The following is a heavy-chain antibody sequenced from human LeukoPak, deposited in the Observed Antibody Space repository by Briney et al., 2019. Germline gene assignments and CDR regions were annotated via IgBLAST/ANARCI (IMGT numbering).Heavy chain of an antibody. V-gene: IGHV3-48*01. CDR1: GFTFSSYS. CDR3: ARGFVVVPAANGY. D-gene: IGHD2-2*01. CDR2: ISSSSTI. J-gene: IGHJ4*02. Sequence: GGSLRLSCAASGFTFSSYSMNWLRQAPGKGLEWVSYISSSSTIYYADSVKGRFTISRDNAKNSLCLQMNSLRAEDTAVYYCARGFVVVPAANGYWGQGTLVTVSS.